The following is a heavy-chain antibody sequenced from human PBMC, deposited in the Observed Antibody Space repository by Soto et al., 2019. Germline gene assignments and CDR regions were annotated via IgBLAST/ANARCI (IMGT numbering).Heavy chain of an antibody. V-gene: IGHV4-39*01. D-gene: IGHD2-2*01. Sequence: QLQLQESGPGLVKPSETLSLTCTVSGGSISSSNYYWGWIRQPPGKGLEWIGNIYYSGSTYYNPSLKGRVTISVDTSKNQFSLKLSSVTAADTAVYYCARADIVVVPAGVGFDPWGQGTLVTVSS. CDR3: ARADIVVVPAGVGFDP. CDR2: IYYSGST. CDR1: GGSISSSNYY. J-gene: IGHJ5*02.